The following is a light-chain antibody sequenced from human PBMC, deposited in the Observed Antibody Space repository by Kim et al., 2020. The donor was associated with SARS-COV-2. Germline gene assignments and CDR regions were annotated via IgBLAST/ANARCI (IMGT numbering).Light chain of an antibody. J-gene: IGKJ4*01. CDR1: QSITTY. Sequence: ASVGDRLTITCRASQSITTYLNWYQQKPGKAPKLLIYSASSLQSGVPSRFSGSGSGTDFTLTIRNLQPEDFATYYCQQSYSTPLTFGGGTKVDIK. CDR2: SAS. V-gene: IGKV1-39*01. CDR3: QQSYSTPLT.